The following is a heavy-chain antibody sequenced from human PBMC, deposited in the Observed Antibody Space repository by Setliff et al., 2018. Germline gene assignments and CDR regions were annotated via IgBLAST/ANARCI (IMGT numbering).Heavy chain of an antibody. Sequence: PGGSLRLSCAASGFTFSGNSMTWVRQAPGKGLEWVSSISTSGFYIYYANSVKGRFTISRDNAQNSLYLQMNSLRAEDTAVYYCARASPGVVTEDFDSWGQGTLVPSPQ. D-gene: IGHD3-3*01. V-gene: IGHV3-21*01. CDR2: ISTSGFYI. CDR3: ARASPGVVTEDFDS. J-gene: IGHJ4*02. CDR1: GFTFSGNS.